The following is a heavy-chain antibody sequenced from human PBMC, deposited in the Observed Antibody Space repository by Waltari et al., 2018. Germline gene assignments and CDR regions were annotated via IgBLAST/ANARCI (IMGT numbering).Heavy chain of an antibody. D-gene: IGHD2-15*01. J-gene: IGHJ4*02. V-gene: IGHV4-39*07. CDR1: GGSISSSSYY. CDR2: IYYSGST. CDR3: ASEPAPIVVVVAASFDY. Sequence: QLQLQESGPGLVKPSETLSLTCTVSGGSISSSSYYWGWIRQPPGKGLEWNGSIYYSGSTYYNPSLKSRFTISVDTSKNQFSLKLSSVTAADTAVYYCASEPAPIVVVVAASFDYWGQGTLVTVSS.